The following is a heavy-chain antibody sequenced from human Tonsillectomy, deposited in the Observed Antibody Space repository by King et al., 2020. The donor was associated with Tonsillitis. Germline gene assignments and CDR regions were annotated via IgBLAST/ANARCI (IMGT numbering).Heavy chain of an antibody. V-gene: IGHV3-23*04. CDR2: ISGSGGST. J-gene: IGHJ4*02. CDR3: ATNFYDSSGYYFGGVDY. Sequence: DVQLVESGGGLVQPGGSLRLSCAASGFTFSSYAMSWVRQAPGKGLEWVSAISGSGGSTYYADSVKGRFTISRDNSKNTLYLQMNSLRAEDTAVYYCATNFYDSSGYYFGGVDYWGQGTLVTVSS. D-gene: IGHD3-22*01. CDR1: GFTFSSYA.